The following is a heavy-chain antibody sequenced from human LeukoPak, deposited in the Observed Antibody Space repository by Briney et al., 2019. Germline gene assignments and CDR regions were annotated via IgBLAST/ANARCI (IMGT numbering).Heavy chain of an antibody. CDR2: ITSGGIM. CDR3: ARRTYYYDSSNYYYVSFFDY. V-gene: IGHV3-11*04. J-gene: IGHJ4*02. Sequence: GGSLRLSCAASGFALSDSYMSWIRQAPGKGLEWVSYITSGGIMYYADSVKGRFAISRDNTKNSLYLQMNSLTAEDTAVYYCARRTYYYDSSNYYYVSFFDYWGQGTLVTVSS. D-gene: IGHD3-22*01. CDR1: GFALSDSY.